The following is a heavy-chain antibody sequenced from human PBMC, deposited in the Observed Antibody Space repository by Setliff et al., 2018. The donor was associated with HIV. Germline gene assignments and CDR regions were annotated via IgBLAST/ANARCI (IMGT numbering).Heavy chain of an antibody. Sequence: SVKVSCKASGGTFTSSAFSWVRQAPGQGVEWMGGIIPILSMTNYAQKFQGRATITADISTSTAYLELSSLRSEDTAPFYCVCRTVVAGKGLPPDSWGQGTLVTVSS. CDR1: GGTFTSSA. CDR3: VCRTVVAGKGLPPDS. D-gene: IGHD6-19*01. J-gene: IGHJ4*02. V-gene: IGHV1-69*10. CDR2: IIPILSMT.